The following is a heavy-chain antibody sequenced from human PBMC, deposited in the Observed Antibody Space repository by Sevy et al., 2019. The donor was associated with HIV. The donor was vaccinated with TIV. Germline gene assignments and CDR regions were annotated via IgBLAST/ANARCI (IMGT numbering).Heavy chain of an antibody. Sequence: GGSLRLSCAASGFTFSSYSMNWVRQAPGKGLEWVSSISGRSNYIYYADSVKGGFTISRDNAKNSLYLQMNSLRPEDTAVYYYARDRCTITSCHEGNWFDPWGQGTLVTVSS. CDR1: GFTFSSYS. D-gene: IGHD2-2*01. J-gene: IGHJ5*02. V-gene: IGHV3-21*01. CDR2: ISGRSNYI. CDR3: ARDRCTITSCHEGNWFDP.